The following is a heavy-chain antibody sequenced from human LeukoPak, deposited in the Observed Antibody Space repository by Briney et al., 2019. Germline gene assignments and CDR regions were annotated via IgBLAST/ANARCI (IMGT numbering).Heavy chain of an antibody. J-gene: IGHJ3*02. CDR1: GFPFRSYW. CDR3: VRDTGSCSGGSCYDAFDI. V-gene: IGHV3-7*05. D-gene: IGHD2-15*01. CDR2: INRDGSDK. Sequence: GGSLRLSCAASGFPFRSYWMIWVRQAPGKGLEWVANINRDGSDKYYVDSVKGRFTITRDNAKTSLYLQMNSLTAGDTAVYYCVRDTGSCSGGSCYDAFDIWGQGTMVTVSS.